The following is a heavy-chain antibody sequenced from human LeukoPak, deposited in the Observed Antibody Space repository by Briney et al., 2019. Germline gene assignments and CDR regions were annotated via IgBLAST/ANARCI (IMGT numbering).Heavy chain of an antibody. CDR1: GGSISSYY. Sequence: SETLSLTCTVSGGSISSYYWSWIRQPPGKGLEWIGYINYSGSTNYNPSLKSRVTMSVDTSTNQFSLKLSSVTAADTAMYYCARSQWPPRFDYWGQGILVTVSS. D-gene: IGHD6-19*01. J-gene: IGHJ4*02. CDR2: INYSGST. CDR3: ARSQWPPRFDY. V-gene: IGHV4-59*01.